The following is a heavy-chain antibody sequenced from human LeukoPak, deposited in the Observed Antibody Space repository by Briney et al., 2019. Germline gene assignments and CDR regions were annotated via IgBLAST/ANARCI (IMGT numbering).Heavy chain of an antibody. J-gene: IGHJ4*02. Sequence: ASVKVSCKASGYTFTGYYMHWVRQCPGQGLEWMGWINPNSGGTNYAQKFQGRVTMTRDTSISTAYMELSRLRSDDTAVYYCARASGDILTGYSSYFDYWGQGTLVTVSS. V-gene: IGHV1-2*02. CDR2: INPNSGGT. CDR3: ARASGDILTGYSSYFDY. D-gene: IGHD3-9*01. CDR1: GYTFTGYY.